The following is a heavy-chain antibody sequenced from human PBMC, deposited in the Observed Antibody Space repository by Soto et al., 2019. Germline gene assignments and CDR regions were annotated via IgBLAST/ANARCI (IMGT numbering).Heavy chain of an antibody. D-gene: IGHD6-6*01. Sequence: GGSLRLSCAASGFTFSDYYMSWIRQAPGKGLEWVSYISSSSSYTNYADSVKGRFTISRDNAKNSLYLQMNSLRAEDTAVYYCASPLYSSSPEYYGMDVWGQGTTVTVSS. V-gene: IGHV3-11*06. CDR3: ASPLYSSSPEYYGMDV. CDR1: GFTFSDYY. CDR2: ISSSSSYT. J-gene: IGHJ6*02.